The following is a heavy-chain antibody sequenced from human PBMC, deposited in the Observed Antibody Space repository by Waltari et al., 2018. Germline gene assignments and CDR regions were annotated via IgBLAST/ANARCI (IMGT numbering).Heavy chain of an antibody. Sequence: QVQLQESGPGLVKPSETLSLTCTVSGGSISSYYWSWIRHPPGKGLEWIGYIYYSGSTNYNPSLKSRVTISVDTSKNQFSLKLSSVTAADTALYYCASLGGMATTHYYYYGMDVWGQGTTVTVSS. V-gene: IGHV4-59*01. J-gene: IGHJ6*02. CDR2: IYYSGST. CDR3: ASLGGMATTHYYYYGMDV. CDR1: GGSISSYY. D-gene: IGHD1-1*01.